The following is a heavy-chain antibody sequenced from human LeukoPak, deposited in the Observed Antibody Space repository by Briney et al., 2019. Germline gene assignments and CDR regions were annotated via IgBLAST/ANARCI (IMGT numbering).Heavy chain of an antibody. CDR3: ARDRSANSRVYYFDY. CDR2: ISYDGNIK. CDR1: GFTFSAYA. J-gene: IGHJ4*02. Sequence: GGSLRLSCAASGFTFSAYAMHWVRQAPGKGLEWVAIISYDGNIKYQADSVEGRFTISRDDSKNTLYLQMNSLRAEDTAVYYCARDRSANSRVYYFDYWGQRTLVTVSS. D-gene: IGHD4/OR15-4a*01. V-gene: IGHV3-30-3*01.